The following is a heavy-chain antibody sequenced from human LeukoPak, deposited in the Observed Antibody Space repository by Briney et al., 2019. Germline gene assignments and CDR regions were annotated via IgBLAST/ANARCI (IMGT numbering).Heavy chain of an antibody. D-gene: IGHD4-17*01. CDR2: ISSSGSTT. J-gene: IGHJ4*02. CDR1: GFTFSDYD. Sequence: GGSLRLSCAASGFTFSDYDMSWIRQAPGKGPEWVSYISSSGSTTYYADSVKGRFTISRDNAENSLYLQMNSLRAEDTAVYYCARDVVGYGYSDYWGRGTLVTVSS. CDR3: ARDVVGYGYSDY. V-gene: IGHV3-11*04.